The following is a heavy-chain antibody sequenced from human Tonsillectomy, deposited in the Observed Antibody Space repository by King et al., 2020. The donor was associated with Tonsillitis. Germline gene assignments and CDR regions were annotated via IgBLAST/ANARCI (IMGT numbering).Heavy chain of an antibody. Sequence: TLKESGPTLVKPTQTLTLTCTFSGFSLNTSGVGVGWIRQPPGKALEWLALIYWDDDKRYSPSLKSRLTITKDTSKNQVFLTMTNMDPVDTATYYCAQGGWGFDYWGQGTLVTVPS. V-gene: IGHV2-5*02. J-gene: IGHJ4*02. D-gene: IGHD6-19*01. CDR2: IYWDDDK. CDR1: GFSLNTSGVG. CDR3: AQGGWGFDY.